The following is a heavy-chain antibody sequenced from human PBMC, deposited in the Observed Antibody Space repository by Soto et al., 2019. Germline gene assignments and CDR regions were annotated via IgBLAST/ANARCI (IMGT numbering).Heavy chain of an antibody. J-gene: IGHJ4*02. CDR3: ASPQRGYCSSTSCRPSPH. CDR2: INHSGST. V-gene: IGHV4-34*01. Sequence: QVQLQQWGAGLLKPSETLSLTCAVYGGSFSGYYWSWIRQPPGKGLEWIGEINHSGSTNYNPSLKSRVTISVDTSKNQFSLKLSSVTAADTAVYYCASPQRGYCSSTSCRPSPHWGQGTLVTVSS. CDR1: GGSFSGYY. D-gene: IGHD2-2*01.